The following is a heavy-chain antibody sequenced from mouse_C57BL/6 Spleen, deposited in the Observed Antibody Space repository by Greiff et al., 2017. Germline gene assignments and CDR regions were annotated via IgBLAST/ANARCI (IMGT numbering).Heavy chain of an antibody. CDR3: TTRQLRLYFDD. Sequence: VKLQESGAELVRPGASVTLSCKASGYTFTDYEMHWVKQTPVHGLEWIGAIDPETGGTAYNQKFKGKAILTADQSSSTAYMELRSLTSEDSAVNYCTTRQLRLYFDDWGQGTTLTVSS. CDR1: GYTFTDYE. J-gene: IGHJ2*01. V-gene: IGHV1-15*01. CDR2: IDPETGGT. D-gene: IGHD3-2*02.